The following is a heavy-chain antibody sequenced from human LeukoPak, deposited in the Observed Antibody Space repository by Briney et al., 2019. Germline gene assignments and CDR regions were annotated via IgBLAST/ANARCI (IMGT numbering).Heavy chain of an antibody. Sequence: GGSLRLSCAASGFTFRSYNMNWVRQAPGKGLEWVSSISSSSYMYYAESVKGRFTISRDSAKNSLYLQMNSLRVEDTAVYYCARDVGSDSSGGYYHYFDDWGQGTLVTVSS. D-gene: IGHD3-22*01. CDR3: ARDVGSDSSGGYYHYFDD. CDR1: GFTFRSYN. J-gene: IGHJ4*02. CDR2: ISSSSYM. V-gene: IGHV3-21*01.